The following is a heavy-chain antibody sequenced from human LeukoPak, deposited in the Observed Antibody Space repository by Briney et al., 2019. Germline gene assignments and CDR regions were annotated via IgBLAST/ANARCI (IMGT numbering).Heavy chain of an antibody. CDR3: ARETYYYDSSGYSPLYYFDY. V-gene: IGHV1-69*05. J-gene: IGHJ4*02. CDR1: GGTFSSYA. D-gene: IGHD3-22*01. CDR2: IIPIFGTA. Sequence: ASVKVSCKASGGTFSSYAISWVRQAPGQGLEWMGGIIPIFGTANYAQKFQGRVTITTDESTSTAYMELSSLRSEDTAVYYCARETYYYDSSGYSPLYYFDYWGQGTLVTVSS.